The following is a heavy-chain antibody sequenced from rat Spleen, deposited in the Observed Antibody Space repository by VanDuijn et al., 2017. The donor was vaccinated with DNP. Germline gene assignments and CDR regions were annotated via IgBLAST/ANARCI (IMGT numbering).Heavy chain of an antibody. CDR3: ARDPDA. Sequence: EVQLVESGGGLVQPGRSLKLSCAASEFTLSKSDVAWVRQAPTKGPEWVASISPSGGNTYYRDSVKGRFMISRDDTKNTLSLQMNSLRSEDTATYYCARDPDAWGQGTSVTVSS. V-gene: IGHV5S13*01. J-gene: IGHJ4*01. CDR2: ISPSGGNT. CDR1: EFTLSKSD.